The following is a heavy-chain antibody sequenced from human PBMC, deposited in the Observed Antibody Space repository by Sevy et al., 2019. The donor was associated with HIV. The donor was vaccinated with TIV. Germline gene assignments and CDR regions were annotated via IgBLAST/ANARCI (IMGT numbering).Heavy chain of an antibody. D-gene: IGHD3-3*01. CDR2: IYYTGSS. Sequence: SETLSLTCTVSGDSISSQSYYWAWIRQSPGKGLEWIASIYYTGSSYYNLSLRGRVTISVDTSKEQISLKLSSVTAADTAVYFCARQVRFSGVLINHFDYRGHGTLVTVSS. CDR1: GDSISSQSYY. V-gene: IGHV4-39*01. J-gene: IGHJ4*01. CDR3: ARQVRFSGVLINHFDY.